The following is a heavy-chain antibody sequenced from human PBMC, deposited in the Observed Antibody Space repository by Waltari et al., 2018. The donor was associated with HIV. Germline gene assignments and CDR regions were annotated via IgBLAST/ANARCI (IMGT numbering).Heavy chain of an antibody. CDR2: ICSGGST. D-gene: IGHD6-19*01. CDR3: SVPVAGTYYYYGMDV. V-gene: IGHV3-53*02. J-gene: IGHJ6*02. Sequence: EVQLVETGGGLIQPGGSLRLSCAASGFTVSSNYMSWVRQAPGKGLEWVAVICSGGSTNYADAGKGRFTISRDNSKNTLYLQMNSLRAEDTAVYYCSVPVAGTYYYYGMDVWGQGTTVTVSS. CDR1: GFTVSSNY.